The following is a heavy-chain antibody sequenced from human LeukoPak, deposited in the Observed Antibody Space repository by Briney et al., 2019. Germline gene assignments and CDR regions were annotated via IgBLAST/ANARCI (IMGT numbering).Heavy chain of an antibody. CDR2: IIPIFGTA. CDR3: ARGEEWFGESPRMDV. Sequence: SVKVSCKASGGTFSSYAISWVRQVPGQGLEWMGGIIPIFGTANYAQKFQGRVTITADESTSTAYMELSSLRSEDTAVYYCARGEEWFGESPRMDVWGKGTTVTVSS. D-gene: IGHD3-10*01. V-gene: IGHV1-69*01. CDR1: GGTFSSYA. J-gene: IGHJ6*04.